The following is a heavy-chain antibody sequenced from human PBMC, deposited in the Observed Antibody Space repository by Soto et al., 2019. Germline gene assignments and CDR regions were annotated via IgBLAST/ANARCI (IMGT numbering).Heavy chain of an antibody. Sequence: GGSLRLSCTASGFALSRYWMYWVRQARGKGLVWVSHINRGGNITPYAESLRGRFTISRDNAKNTLYLDMHSLTTDDTAVYFCARNLWSPYFYYGLDVWGHGTTVTVS. CDR1: GFALSRYW. J-gene: IGHJ6*02. D-gene: IGHD2-21*01. CDR2: INRGGNIT. V-gene: IGHV3-74*01. CDR3: ARNLWSPYFYYGLDV.